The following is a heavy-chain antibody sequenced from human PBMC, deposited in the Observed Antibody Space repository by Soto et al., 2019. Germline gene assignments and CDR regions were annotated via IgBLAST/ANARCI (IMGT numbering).Heavy chain of an antibody. J-gene: IGHJ4*02. D-gene: IGHD6-19*01. CDR2: IYYSGST. V-gene: IGHV4-61*01. CDR1: GGSVSSGSYY. Sequence: HVQLQESGPGLVKPSETLSLTCTVSGGSVSSGSYYWSWIRQPPGKVLEWIGYIYYSGSTNYNPPLKSRVTISVDTSKNQFPLKLISVTAADTAVYSCASYSSGWYAVSYWGPRTLVTSSP. CDR3: ASYSSGWYAVSY.